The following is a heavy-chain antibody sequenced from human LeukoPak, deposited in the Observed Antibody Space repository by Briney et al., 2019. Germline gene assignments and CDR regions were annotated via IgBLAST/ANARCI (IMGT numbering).Heavy chain of an antibody. J-gene: IGHJ4*02. CDR3: ARDRLAARGTFDY. V-gene: IGHV1-2*02. Sequence: ASVTVSCKASGYTFTGYYMHWVRQPPGQGLEWMGWINPNSGGTNYAQKFQGRVTMTRDTSISTAYMELSRLRSDDTAVYYCARDRLAARGTFDYWGQGTLVTVSS. CDR1: GYTFTGYY. CDR2: INPNSGGT. D-gene: IGHD6-6*01.